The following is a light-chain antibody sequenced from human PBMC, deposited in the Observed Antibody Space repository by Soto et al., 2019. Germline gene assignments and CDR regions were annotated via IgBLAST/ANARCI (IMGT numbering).Light chain of an antibody. V-gene: IGLV2-23*02. CDR2: DVT. Sequence: QSVLTQPASVSGSPGQSIPISCTGTSSVVGSYDLVSWYQQHPGKAPKLVISDVTKRPSGVSNRFSGSKSGNTASLTISGLQAEDEADYYCCSYAGSDTYVFVTGTKVTVL. CDR1: SSVVGSYDL. J-gene: IGLJ1*01. CDR3: CSYAGSDTYV.